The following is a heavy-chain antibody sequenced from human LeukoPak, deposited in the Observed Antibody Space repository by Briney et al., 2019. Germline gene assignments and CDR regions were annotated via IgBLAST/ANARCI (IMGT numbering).Heavy chain of an antibody. J-gene: IGHJ4*02. CDR3: AREVDTAMVTRFDY. Sequence: PSETLSLTCAVFGYSISSGYYWGWIRQPPGKGLEWIGSIYHSGSTYYNPSLKSRVTISVDTSKNQFSLKLSSVTAADTAVYYCAREVDTAMVTRFDYWGQGTLVTVSS. D-gene: IGHD5-18*01. V-gene: IGHV4-38-2*02. CDR1: GYSISSGYY. CDR2: IYHSGST.